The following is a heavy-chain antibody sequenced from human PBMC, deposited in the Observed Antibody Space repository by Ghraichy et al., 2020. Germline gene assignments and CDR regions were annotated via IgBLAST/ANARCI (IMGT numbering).Heavy chain of an antibody. J-gene: IGHJ4*02. CDR3: ARDPSYYYDSSGYYSASPFDY. CDR1: GFTFSSYG. V-gene: IGHV3-33*01. D-gene: IGHD3-22*01. CDR2: IWYDGSNK. Sequence: GGSLRLSCAASGFTFSSYGMHWVRQAPGKGLEWVAVIWYDGSNKYYADSVKGRFTISRDNSKNTLYLQMNSLRAEDTAVYYCARDPSYYYDSSGYYSASPFDYWGQGTLVTVSS.